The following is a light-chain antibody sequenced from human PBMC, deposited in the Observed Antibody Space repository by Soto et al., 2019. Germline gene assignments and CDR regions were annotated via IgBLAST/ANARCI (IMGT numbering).Light chain of an antibody. J-gene: IGKJ1*01. CDR2: GAS. CDR3: QQYNSYS. V-gene: IGKV3-20*01. CDR1: QTVSSNF. Sequence: EMVLTQSPDTLSLSPGERATLSCRASQTVSSNFLAWYQQRPGQAPRLLIYGASSRAAGIPDRFSGSGSGTDFTLTISSLQPDDFATYYCQQYNSYSFGQGTKVDIK.